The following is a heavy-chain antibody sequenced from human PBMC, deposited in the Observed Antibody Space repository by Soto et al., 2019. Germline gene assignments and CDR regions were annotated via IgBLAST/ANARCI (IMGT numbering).Heavy chain of an antibody. Sequence: QVHLVGSGGGVVQPGRSLRLSCAASGFSFSSYGMHWVRQTPDKGLEWVAAISSGASEKYYSDSVRGRFTISRDNSKNTLYLEMNSLSDKDTAMYYCAKNPKRGKWYLDVWGRGTQVTVS. J-gene: IGHJ2*01. CDR1: GFSFSSYG. V-gene: IGHV3-30*18. CDR2: ISSGASEK. CDR3: AKNPKRGKWYLDV.